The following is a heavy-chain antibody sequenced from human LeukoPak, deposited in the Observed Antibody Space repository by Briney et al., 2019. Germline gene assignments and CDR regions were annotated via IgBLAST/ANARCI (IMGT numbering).Heavy chain of an antibody. CDR3: ARDIRNAFDI. Sequence: SETLSLTCTVSGGSISSSSYYWGWIRQPPGKGLEWIGSIYYSGSTYYNPSLKSRVTISADTSKNQFSLKLSSVTAADTAVYYCARDIRNAFDIWGQGTMVTVSS. J-gene: IGHJ3*02. CDR1: GGSISSSSYY. CDR2: IYYSGST. V-gene: IGHV4-39*07.